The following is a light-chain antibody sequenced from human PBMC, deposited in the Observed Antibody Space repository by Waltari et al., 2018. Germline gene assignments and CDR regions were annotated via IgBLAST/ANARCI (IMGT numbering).Light chain of an antibody. Sequence: QSVLTQTPSVSGAPGQRVTISCTGSSSHIGAGYDVQWYQQLPGTAPKLLIYGNSNRPSGVADRLSGSKSGSSASLAITGLQAEDEADYYCQSYDRSLSGWVFGGGTKLTVL. V-gene: IGLV1-40*01. CDR1: SSHIGAGYD. CDR3: QSYDRSLSGWV. J-gene: IGLJ3*02. CDR2: GNS.